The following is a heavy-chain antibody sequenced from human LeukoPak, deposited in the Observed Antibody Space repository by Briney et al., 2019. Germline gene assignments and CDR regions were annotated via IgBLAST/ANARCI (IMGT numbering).Heavy chain of an antibody. J-gene: IGHJ5*02. CDR1: GFTFSNYA. CDR3: ARQHVGYFRS. D-gene: IGHD2/OR15-2a*01. V-gene: IGHV3-30*01. CDR2: MSFDGSHQ. Sequence: PGRSLRLSCAASGFTFSNYAMHWVRQAPGKGLEWVALMSFDGSHQYYADSVKGRFTTSRDNSNNTVFLQMNSLRTEDTAVYYCARQHVGYFRSWGQGTLVTVSS.